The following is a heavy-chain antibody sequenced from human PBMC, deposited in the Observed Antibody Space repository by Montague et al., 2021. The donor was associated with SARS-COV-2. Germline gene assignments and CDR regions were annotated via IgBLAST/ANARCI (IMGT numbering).Heavy chain of an antibody. V-gene: IGHV4-39*07. CDR3: ARVGRQQLVRLSGMDV. J-gene: IGHJ6*02. CDR2: IYYSGST. Sequence: TLSLTCTVSGGSISSSSYYWGWIRQPPGKGLEWIGSIYYSGSTYYNPSLKSRVTKSVDTSKNQFSLKLSSVTAADTAVYYCARVGRQQLVRLSGMDVWGQGTTVTVSS. D-gene: IGHD6-13*01. CDR1: GGSISSSSYY.